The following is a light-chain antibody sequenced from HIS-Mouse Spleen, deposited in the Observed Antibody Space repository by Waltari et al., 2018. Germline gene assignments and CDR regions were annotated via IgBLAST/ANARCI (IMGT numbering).Light chain of an antibody. CDR3: GTWDSSLSAYV. CDR2: DNN. V-gene: IGLV1-51*01. J-gene: IGLJ1*01. Sequence: QSVLTPPPSVSAAPGQKVTISSPGRSSNIGNNYVSWYQQLPGTAPKLLIYDNNKRPSGIPDRFSGSKSGTSATLGITGLQTGDEADYYCGTWDSSLSAYVFGTGTKVTVL. CDR1: SSNIGNNY.